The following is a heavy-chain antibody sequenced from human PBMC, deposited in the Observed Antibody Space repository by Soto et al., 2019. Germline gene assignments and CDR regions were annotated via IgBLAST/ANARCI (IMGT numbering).Heavy chain of an antibody. J-gene: IGHJ3*02. V-gene: IGHV1-69*02. CDR2: IIPILGIA. Sequence: SVKVSCKASGGTFSSYTISWVRQAPGQGLEWMGRIIPILGIANYAQKFQGRVTITADKSTSTAYMELSSLRSEDTAVYYCESDYGDHVFSAFDIRGQGTMVTVSS. CDR3: ESDYGDHVFSAFDI. CDR1: GGTFSSYT. D-gene: IGHD4-17*01.